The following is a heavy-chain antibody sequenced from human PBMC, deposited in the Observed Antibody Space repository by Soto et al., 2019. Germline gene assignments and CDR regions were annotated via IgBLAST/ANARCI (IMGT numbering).Heavy chain of an antibody. J-gene: IGHJ4*02. V-gene: IGHV5-51*01. Sequence: GESLKISCKGSGYSFTSYWIGWVRQMPGKGLEWTGIIYPGDSDTRYSPSFQGQVTISADKSISTAYLQWSSLKASDTAMYYCARHLAHYYYASSAGFDYWGQGTLVTVSS. CDR2: IYPGDSDT. CDR3: ARHLAHYYYASSAGFDY. D-gene: IGHD3-22*01. CDR1: GYSFTSYW.